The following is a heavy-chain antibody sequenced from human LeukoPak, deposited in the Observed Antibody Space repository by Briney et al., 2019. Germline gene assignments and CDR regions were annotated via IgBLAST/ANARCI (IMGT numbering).Heavy chain of an antibody. J-gene: IGHJ4*02. CDR2: MNPNSGNT. D-gene: IGHD2-2*01. V-gene: IGHV1-8*01. Sequence: ASVKVPCKASGYTFTSYDINWVRQATGQGLEWMGWMNPNSGNTGYAQKFQGRVTMTRNTSISTAYMELSSLRSEDTAVYYCARGYCSSTSCVDYFDYWGQGTLVTVSS. CDR3: ARGYCSSTSCVDYFDY. CDR1: GYTFTSYD.